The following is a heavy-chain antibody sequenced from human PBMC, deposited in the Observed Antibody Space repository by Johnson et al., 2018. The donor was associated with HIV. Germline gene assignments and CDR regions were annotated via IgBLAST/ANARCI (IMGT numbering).Heavy chain of an antibody. J-gene: IGHJ3*02. CDR1: GFTFSSYW. CDR3: TTFGVVTPGHAFDI. CDR2: IKQDGSEK. V-gene: IGHV3-7*05. D-gene: IGHD4-23*01. Sequence: VQLVESGGGLVQPGGSLRLSCAASGFTFSSYWMSWVRQAPGKGLEWVANIKQDGSEKYYVDSVKGRFTISRDNAKNSLYLQMNSLRAEDTAVYYCTTFGVVTPGHAFDIWGQGTMVTVSS.